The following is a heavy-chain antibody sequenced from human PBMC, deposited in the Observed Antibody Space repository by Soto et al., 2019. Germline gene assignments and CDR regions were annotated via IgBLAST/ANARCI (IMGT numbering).Heavy chain of an antibody. J-gene: IGHJ4*02. CDR2: INAGKGNT. Sequence: ASLEVSCKACGYGFTSYAMHWVRQAPGQRLEFMGWINAGKGNTKYSQKFQGRVTITRDTSASTAYMELSSLRSEDTAVYYCARRSERGSYWYYFDYWGQGTLVTVSS. V-gene: IGHV1-3*01. D-gene: IGHD1-26*01. CDR1: GYGFTSYA. CDR3: ARRSERGSYWYYFDY.